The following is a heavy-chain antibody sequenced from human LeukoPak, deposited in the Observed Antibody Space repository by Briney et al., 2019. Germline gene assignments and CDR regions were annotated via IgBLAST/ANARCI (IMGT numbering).Heavy chain of an antibody. J-gene: IGHJ4*02. CDR2: INPNSGGT. D-gene: IGHD3-22*01. CDR1: GYTFTGYY. V-gene: IGHV1-2*06. CDR3: ARLNYDSSGYRTYFDY. Sequence: ASVKVSCKASGYTFTGYYMHWVRQAPGQGLEWMGRINPNSGGTNYAQKFQGRVTMTRDTSISTAYMELSRLRSGDSAVYYCARLNYDSSGYRTYFDYWGQGTLVTVSS.